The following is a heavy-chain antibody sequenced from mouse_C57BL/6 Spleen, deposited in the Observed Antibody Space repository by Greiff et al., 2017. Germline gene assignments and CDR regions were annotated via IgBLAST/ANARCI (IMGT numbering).Heavy chain of an antibody. CDR3: ASLVLYDYDQGY. CDR1: GYTFTSYW. J-gene: IGHJ2*01. CDR2: IDPSDSYT. D-gene: IGHD2-4*01. V-gene: IGHV1-69*01. Sequence: QVQLQQPGAELVMPGASVKLSCKASGYTFTSYWMHWVKQRPGQGLEWIGEIDPSDSYTNYNQKFKGKSTLTVDKSSSTAYMELRSLTSEDSAVYYCASLVLYDYDQGYWGQGTTLTVSS.